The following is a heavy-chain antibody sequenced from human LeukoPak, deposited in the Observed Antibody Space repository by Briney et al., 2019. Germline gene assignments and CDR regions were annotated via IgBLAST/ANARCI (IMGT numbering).Heavy chain of an antibody. J-gene: IGHJ4*02. CDR3: AKAIHSSSSGVVDY. V-gene: IGHV3-30*02. CDR2: IRYDGSNK. D-gene: IGHD6-6*01. Sequence: QPGGSLRLSCAASGFTFSNYAMHWVRQAPGKWLEWVTFIRYDGSNKYYAESVKGRFTISRDNSKNTLYLQMSSLRAEDTAVYYCAKAIHSSSSGVVDYWGQGTLVTVSS. CDR1: GFTFSNYA.